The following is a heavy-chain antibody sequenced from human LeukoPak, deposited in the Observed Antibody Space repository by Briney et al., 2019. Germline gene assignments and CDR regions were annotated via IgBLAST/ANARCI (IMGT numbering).Heavy chain of an antibody. CDR1: GFSLSSSGVG. CDR2: IYWNDDK. D-gene: IGHD4-17*01. CDR3: ALSTAGRHFGY. V-gene: IGHV2-5*01. J-gene: IGHJ4*02. Sequence: SGPTLVKPTQTLTLTCTFSGFSLSSSGVGVGWIRQPPGKALEWLALIYWNDDKRYSPSLKSRLTITKDTSRNQVVLTMTNMDPVDTATYYCALSTAGRHFGYWGQGTLRTVSS.